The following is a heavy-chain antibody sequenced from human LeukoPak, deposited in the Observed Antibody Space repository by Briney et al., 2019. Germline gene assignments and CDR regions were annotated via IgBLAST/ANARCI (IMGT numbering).Heavy chain of an antibody. CDR1: GYTFTSYY. J-gene: IGHJ5*02. V-gene: IGHV1-46*01. D-gene: IGHD3-3*01. Sequence: ASVKVSCKASGYTFTSYYMHWVRQAPGQGLEWMGIINPSGGSTSYAQKFQGRVTMTRDTSTSTVYMELSSLRSEDTAVYYCARDGGRTTIFGVVNLNWFDPWGQGTLVTVSS. CDR3: ARDGGRTTIFGVVNLNWFDP. CDR2: INPSGGST.